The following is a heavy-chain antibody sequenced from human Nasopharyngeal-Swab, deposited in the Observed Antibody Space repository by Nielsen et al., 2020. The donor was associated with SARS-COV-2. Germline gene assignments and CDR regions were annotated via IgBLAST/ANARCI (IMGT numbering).Heavy chain of an antibody. V-gene: IGHV4-39*07. J-gene: IGHJ5*02. Sequence: SETLSLTCTVSGGSISSSSYYWGWIRQPPGKGLEWIGSIYYSGSTYYNPSLKSRVTISVDTSKNQFSLKLSSVTAADTAVYYCARVPYDILTGYYNSWFDPWGQGTLVTVSS. CDR1: GGSISSSSYY. D-gene: IGHD3-9*01. CDR3: ARVPYDILTGYYNSWFDP. CDR2: IYYSGST.